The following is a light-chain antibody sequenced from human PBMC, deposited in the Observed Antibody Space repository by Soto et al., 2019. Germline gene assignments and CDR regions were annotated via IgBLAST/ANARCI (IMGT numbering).Light chain of an antibody. CDR2: WAS. CDR1: QSLLYTSSNKNS. Sequence: DIVMTQSPDSLAVSLGERATINCKSSQSLLYTSSNKNSLAWYQQRPGQPPKLLIYWASTRESGVPDRFTGSGSGTDLTLTISSLQAEDVAVYYCQQYHRIPGTFGPGPKVDIX. J-gene: IGKJ3*01. V-gene: IGKV4-1*01. CDR3: QQYHRIPGT.